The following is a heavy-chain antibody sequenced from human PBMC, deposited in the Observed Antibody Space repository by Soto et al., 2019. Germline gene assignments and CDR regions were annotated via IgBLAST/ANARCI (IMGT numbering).Heavy chain of an antibody. CDR3: TGVSPFLTGQDY. CDR1: GYSFTIYY. J-gene: IGHJ4*02. V-gene: IGHV1-46*03. D-gene: IGHD3-9*01. CDR2: INPSDGST. Sequence: ASVKVSCKASGYSFTIYYMHLVRQAPGQGLEWMGIINPSDGSTSYPQKFQGRVTMTRDTSRSTVYMGLSLRSEDTAVYYCTGVSPFLTGQDYWGQGTLVTVSS.